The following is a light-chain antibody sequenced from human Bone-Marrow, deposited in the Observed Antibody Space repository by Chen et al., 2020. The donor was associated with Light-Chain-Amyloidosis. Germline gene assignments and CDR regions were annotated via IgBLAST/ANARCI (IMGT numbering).Light chain of an antibody. Sequence: SYVLTQPSSVSVAPGQTATIACGGNNIGSTSVHWYQQTPGQAPLLVVYDDSDRPSGIPERWAGSNSGSTATLTISRGEAGDEAGYYGQVWDRSSDRPVFGGGTKLTVL. V-gene: IGLV3-21*02. J-gene: IGLJ3*02. CDR3: QVWDRSSDRPV. CDR1: NIGSTS. CDR2: DDS.